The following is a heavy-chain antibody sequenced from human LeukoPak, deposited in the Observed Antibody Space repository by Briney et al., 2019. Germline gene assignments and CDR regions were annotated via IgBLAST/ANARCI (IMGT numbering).Heavy chain of an antibody. CDR1: GFTFSSYE. V-gene: IGHV3-48*03. Sequence: GGSLRLSXAASGFTFSSYEMNWIRQAPGKGLEWVSYISSSGSTIYYADSVKGRFTISRDNAKNSLYLQMNSLRAEDTAVYCCARGRTYYYDSSGYYSSWFDPWGQGTLVTVSS. D-gene: IGHD3-22*01. CDR2: ISSSGSTI. CDR3: ARGRTYYYDSSGYYSSWFDP. J-gene: IGHJ5*02.